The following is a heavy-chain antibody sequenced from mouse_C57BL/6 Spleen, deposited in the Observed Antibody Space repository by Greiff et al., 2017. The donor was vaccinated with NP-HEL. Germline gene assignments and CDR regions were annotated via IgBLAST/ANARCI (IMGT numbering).Heavy chain of an antibody. V-gene: IGHV1-47*01. CDR2: FHPYNDDT. J-gene: IGHJ2*01. CDR3: ARQAYGSSYGYFDY. CDR1: GYTFTTYP. Sequence: QVQLKESGAELVKPGASVKMSCKASGYTFTTYPIEWMKQNHGKSLEWIGNFHPYNDDTKYNEKFKGKATLTVEKSSSTVYLELSRLTSDDSAVYYCARQAYGSSYGYFDYWGQGTTLTVSS. D-gene: IGHD1-1*01.